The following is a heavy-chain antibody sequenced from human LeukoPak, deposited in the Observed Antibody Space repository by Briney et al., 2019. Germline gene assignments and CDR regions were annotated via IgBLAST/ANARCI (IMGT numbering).Heavy chain of an antibody. V-gene: IGHV3-74*01. CDR1: GFTFSNYM. CDR3: AKDPRVVPAATFDY. CDR2: IKSDGITI. Sequence: GGSLRLSCAASGFTFSNYMMHWVRQAPGKGLVWVSRIKSDGITITYADSVKGRFTISRDNAKNTLYLQMNSLRAEDTAVYYCAKDPRVVPAATFDYWGQGTLVTVSS. J-gene: IGHJ4*02. D-gene: IGHD2-2*01.